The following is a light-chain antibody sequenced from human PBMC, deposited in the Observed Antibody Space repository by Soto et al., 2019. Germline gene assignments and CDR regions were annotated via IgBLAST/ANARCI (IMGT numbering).Light chain of an antibody. Sequence: EIVLTQSPGTLSLSPGDRATLSCRASQSVSSNYLAWYQQKPGQAPRLLIYGASMRATGIPDRFSASGSGTDFTLTSSRLEPEDFAMYFCHHYGSSPRTFGQGTKVEIK. CDR2: GAS. J-gene: IGKJ1*01. CDR3: HHYGSSPRT. V-gene: IGKV3-20*01. CDR1: QSVSSNY.